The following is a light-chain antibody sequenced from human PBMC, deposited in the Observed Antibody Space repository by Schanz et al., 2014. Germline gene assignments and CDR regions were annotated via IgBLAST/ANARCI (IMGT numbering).Light chain of an antibody. J-gene: IGLJ3*02. CDR2: DVS. CDR1: SSDVGGHNY. V-gene: IGLV2-11*01. Sequence: QSVLTQPRSVSGSPGQSVTISCAGTSSDVGGHNYVSWYQQHPGKAPKLIIYDVSVRPSGVPDRFSGSKSVNTASLTISGLQGEDEADYYCCSYAGKYTWVFGGGTKLTVL. CDR3: CSYAGKYTWV.